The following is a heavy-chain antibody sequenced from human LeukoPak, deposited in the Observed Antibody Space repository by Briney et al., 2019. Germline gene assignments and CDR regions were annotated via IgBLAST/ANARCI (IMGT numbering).Heavy chain of an antibody. CDR2: IDPKSGGT. J-gene: IGHJ4*02. V-gene: IGHV1-2*02. CDR3: ARDAEVIRYNWNDQGGFDY. D-gene: IGHD1-1*01. Sequence: ASVKVSCKASGYTFTGYYIHWVGQAPGQWLEWMGWIDPKSGGTKYSEKFQGRVTLTRDTSISTAYMDLTRLTYDDTAVYYCARDAEVIRYNWNDQGGFDYWGQGPLVTVSS. CDR1: GYTFTGYY.